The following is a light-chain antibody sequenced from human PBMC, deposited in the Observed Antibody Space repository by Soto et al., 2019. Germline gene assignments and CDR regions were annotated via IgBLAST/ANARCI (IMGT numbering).Light chain of an antibody. J-gene: IGKJ1*01. CDR3: HQYGRSPRT. Sequence: EVVMTQSPATLSVSPGERATLSCRASQSVSSSYLAWYQQKPGQAPRLLIYGASNRATGIPDRFSGSGSGTDFTLTISRLEPEDFAVYYCHQYGRSPRTFGQGTKVDIK. CDR1: QSVSSSY. V-gene: IGKV3-20*01. CDR2: GAS.